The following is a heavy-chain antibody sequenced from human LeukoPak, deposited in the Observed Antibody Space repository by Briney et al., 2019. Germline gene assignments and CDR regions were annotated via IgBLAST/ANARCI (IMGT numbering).Heavy chain of an antibody. Sequence: SETLSLTCTVSGGSISSYYWSWIRQPPGKGLEWIGYIYYSGSTNYNPSLKSRVTISVDTSKNQFSLKLSSVTAADTAVYYCARDSSMALDYWGQGTLVTVSS. J-gene: IGHJ4*02. CDR1: GGSISSYY. V-gene: IGHV4-59*01. D-gene: IGHD2/OR15-2a*01. CDR2: IYYSGST. CDR3: ARDSSMALDY.